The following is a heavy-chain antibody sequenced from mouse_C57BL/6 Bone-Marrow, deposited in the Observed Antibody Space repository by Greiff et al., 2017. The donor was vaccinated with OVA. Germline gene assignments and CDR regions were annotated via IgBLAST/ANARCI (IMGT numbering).Heavy chain of an antibody. CDR2: ISGGGGNT. J-gene: IGHJ3*01. Sequence: EVKLMESGGGLVKPGGSLKLSCAASGFTFSSYTMSWVRQTPEKRLEWVATISGGGGNTYYPDSVKGRFTISRDNAKNTLYLQMSSLRSEDTALYYCASPYYYGSSSAWFAYWGQGTLVTVSA. CDR1: GFTFSSYT. D-gene: IGHD1-1*01. V-gene: IGHV5-9*01. CDR3: ASPYYYGSSSAWFAY.